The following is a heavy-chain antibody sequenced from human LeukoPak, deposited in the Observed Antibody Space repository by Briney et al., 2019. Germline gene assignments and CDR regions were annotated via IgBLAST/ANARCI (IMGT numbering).Heavy chain of an antibody. Sequence: GRSLRLSCAASGFTFSSYAMHWVRQAPGKGLEWVAVILHDGSNKQYADSVKGRFTISRDNSKNTLYLQINSLRAEDTAVYYCATLSGDSHRYDYWGLGTLVTVSS. V-gene: IGHV3-30*03. D-gene: IGHD5-18*01. J-gene: IGHJ4*02. CDR1: GFTFSSYA. CDR3: ATLSGDSHRYDY. CDR2: ILHDGSNK.